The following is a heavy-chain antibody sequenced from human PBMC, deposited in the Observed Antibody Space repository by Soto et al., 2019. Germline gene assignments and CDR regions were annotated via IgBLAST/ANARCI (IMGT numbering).Heavy chain of an antibody. CDR3: AFERTKVTTYRAWFDP. Sequence: SETLSLTCTVSGGSISSYYWSWIRQPAGKGLEWIGRIYTSGSTNYNPSLKSRVTMSVDTSKNQFSLKLSSVTAADTAVYYCAFERTKVTTYRAWFDPWGQGTLVTVSS. D-gene: IGHD4-17*01. J-gene: IGHJ5*02. V-gene: IGHV4-4*07. CDR1: GGSISSYY. CDR2: IYTSGST.